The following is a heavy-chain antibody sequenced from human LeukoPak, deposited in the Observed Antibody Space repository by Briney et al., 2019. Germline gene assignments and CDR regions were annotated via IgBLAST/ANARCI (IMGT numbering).Heavy chain of an antibody. J-gene: IGHJ4*02. CDR1: GYTLSELS. D-gene: IGHD5-18*01. CDR2: FDPEDGET. Sequence: EASVKVSCKVSGYTLSELSMHWVRQAPGKGLEWMGGFDPEDGETIYAQKFQGRVTMTEDTSTDTAYMELSSLRSEDTAVYYCATAYSYGYFEFDYWGQGTLVTVSS. CDR3: ATAYSYGYFEFDY. V-gene: IGHV1-24*01.